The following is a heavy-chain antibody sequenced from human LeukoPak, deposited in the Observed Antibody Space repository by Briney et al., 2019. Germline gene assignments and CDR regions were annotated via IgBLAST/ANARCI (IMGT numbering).Heavy chain of an antibody. V-gene: IGHV4-59*08. D-gene: IGHD1-26*01. CDR3: ARGWSGSYFFDY. Sequence: SETLSLTCTVSGGSISSYYWSWIRQPPGKGLEWIGYIYYSGGTNYNPSLKSRVTISVDTSKKQFSLRLSSVTAADTAVYYCARGWSGSYFFDYWGQGTLVTVSS. J-gene: IGHJ4*02. CDR2: IYYSGGT. CDR1: GGSISSYY.